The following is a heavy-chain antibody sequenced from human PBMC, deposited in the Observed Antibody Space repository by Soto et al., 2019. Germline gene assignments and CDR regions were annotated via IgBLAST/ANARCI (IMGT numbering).Heavy chain of an antibody. CDR3: ARSIAVAGLDY. J-gene: IGHJ4*02. D-gene: IGHD6-19*01. V-gene: IGHV3-30-3*01. CDR1: GFTFTTYA. Sequence: QVQLVQSGGAVVQPGGSLALSCAASGFTFTTYAMHWVRQAPGKGLEWVAVISNDGGKKYFGDSVKGRFTISRDNSKNTVSLQMNSLRDEDTAVYYCARSIAVAGLDYWGQGTQVTVSS. CDR2: ISNDGGKK.